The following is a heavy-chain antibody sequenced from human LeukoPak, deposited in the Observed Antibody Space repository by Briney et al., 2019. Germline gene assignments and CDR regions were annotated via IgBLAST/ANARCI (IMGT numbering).Heavy chain of an antibody. J-gene: IGHJ3*02. CDR2: TSSSDAGT. CDR1: GFTLSTYA. D-gene: IGHD3-10*01. V-gene: IGHV3-23*01. Sequence: GGSLRLSCAVSGFTLSTYAMSWVRQTPGKGLEWVAATSSSDAGTYYADSVKGRFTISRDNSKHTLYLQMNSLRAEDTAVYYCAKDPLWFGQDAFDIWGQGTMVTVSS. CDR3: AKDPLWFGQDAFDI.